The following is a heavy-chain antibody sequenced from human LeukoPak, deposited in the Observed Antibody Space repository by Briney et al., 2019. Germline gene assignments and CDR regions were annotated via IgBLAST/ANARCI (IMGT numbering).Heavy chain of an antibody. Sequence: GESLKISCKGSGYTFTNYWIGWVRQMPGKGLEFMGIIYPGDSDTRYSPSFQGQVTISVDKSINTAYLQWSSLKASDSAMYYCARQPMQQGYWGQGTLVTVSS. J-gene: IGHJ4*02. CDR3: ARQPMQQGY. V-gene: IGHV5-51*01. CDR2: IYPGDSDT. CDR1: GYTFTNYW. D-gene: IGHD6-13*01.